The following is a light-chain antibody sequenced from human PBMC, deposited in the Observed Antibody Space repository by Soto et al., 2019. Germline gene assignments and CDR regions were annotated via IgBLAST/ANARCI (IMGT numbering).Light chain of an antibody. V-gene: IGKV1-5*01. CDR3: QEYGSWCPNT. Sequence: DIKETESPSTLSASVGDRGTITCLVSPSISNWLAWYQQRRGIAVKLLIFDASSLQSGVPSRFSGSGSGTEFTLSISRLQTDYFATYFCQEYGSWCPNTVGGGTKVDI. J-gene: IGKJ4*01. CDR2: DAS. CDR1: PSISNW.